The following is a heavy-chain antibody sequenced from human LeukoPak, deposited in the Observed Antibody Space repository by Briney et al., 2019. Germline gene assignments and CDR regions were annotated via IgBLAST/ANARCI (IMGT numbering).Heavy chain of an antibody. CDR1: GFTFSSYG. Sequence: GGSLRLSCAASGFTFSSYGMHRVRQAPGKGLEWVAFIRYDGSNKYYADSVKGRFTVSRDNSKNTLYLQMNSLRAEDTAVYYCAKDSGIAAAGMHWGQGTLVTVSS. CDR3: AKDSGIAAAGMH. J-gene: IGHJ4*02. V-gene: IGHV3-30*02. CDR2: IRYDGSNK. D-gene: IGHD6-13*01.